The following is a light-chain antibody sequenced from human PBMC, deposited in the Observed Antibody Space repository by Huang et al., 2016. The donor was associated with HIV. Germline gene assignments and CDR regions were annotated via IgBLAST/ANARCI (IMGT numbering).Light chain of an antibody. CDR2: DAS. V-gene: IGKV3-11*01. J-gene: IGKJ4*01. CDR3: QQRSNWPPLT. Sequence: EIVLTQSPATLSLSPGDRATLSCRASQSISTFLAWYQHKPGQAPRLLIYDASTRAAGNPPRFCGSGSGTDFTLTIISLEPEDFAIYYCQQRSNWPPLTFGGGTKVEIK. CDR1: QSISTF.